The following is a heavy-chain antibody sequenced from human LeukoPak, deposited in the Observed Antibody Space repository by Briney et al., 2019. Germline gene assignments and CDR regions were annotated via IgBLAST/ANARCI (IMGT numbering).Heavy chain of an antibody. J-gene: IGHJ4*02. Sequence: GGSLRLSCAASGFTVSNNYMSWVRQAPGKGLEWVSVIYSGDNTYYVESVKGRFTISRDNSKNTLFLQMNCLRAEDTAVYYCAGRRVLDASFDYWGQGTLVTASS. CDR1: GFTVSNNY. CDR3: AGRRVLDASFDY. D-gene: IGHD3-16*01. CDR2: IYSGDNT. V-gene: IGHV3-66*02.